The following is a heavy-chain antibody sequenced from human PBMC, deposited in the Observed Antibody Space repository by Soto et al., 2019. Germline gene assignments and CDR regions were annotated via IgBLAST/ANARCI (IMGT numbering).Heavy chain of an antibody. CDR2: ISAYNGNT. CDR1: GYTFTSYG. J-gene: IGHJ4*02. D-gene: IGHD6-19*01. CDR3: ARHVAQGDGIAVGSDY. Sequence: QVQLVQSGAEVKKPGASVKVSCKASGYTFTSYGISWVRQAPGQGLEWMGWISAYNGNTNYAQKLQGRVTMTTDTSTRTAYMELRSLRSDATAVYYCARHVAQGDGIAVGSDYWGQGTLVTVSS. V-gene: IGHV1-18*01.